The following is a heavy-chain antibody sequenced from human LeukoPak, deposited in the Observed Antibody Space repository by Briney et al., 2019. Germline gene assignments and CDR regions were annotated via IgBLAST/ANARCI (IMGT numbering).Heavy chain of an antibody. Sequence: ETLSLTCIVSGGSINNHYWTWIRQAPGKGLEWVANIKQDGSEKYYVDSVKGRFTISRDNAKNSLYLQMNSLRAEDTAVYYCARSPGGQGTLVTVSS. V-gene: IGHV3-7*01. CDR1: GGSINNHY. CDR3: ARSP. CDR2: IKQDGSEK. J-gene: IGHJ5*02.